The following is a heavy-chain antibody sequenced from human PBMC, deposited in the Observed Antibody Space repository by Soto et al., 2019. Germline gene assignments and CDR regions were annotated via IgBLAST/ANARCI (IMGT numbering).Heavy chain of an antibody. J-gene: IGHJ4*02. Sequence: GGSLRLSCAASGFTFSSYGMHWVRQAPGKGLEWVAVISYDGSNKYYADSVKGRFTISRDNSKNTLYLQMNSLRAEDTAVYYCAKDLSDLRYFDWLGSPLLDYWGQGTLVTVSS. CDR1: GFTFSSYG. CDR2: ISYDGSNK. D-gene: IGHD3-9*01. V-gene: IGHV3-30*18. CDR3: AKDLSDLRYFDWLGSPLLDY.